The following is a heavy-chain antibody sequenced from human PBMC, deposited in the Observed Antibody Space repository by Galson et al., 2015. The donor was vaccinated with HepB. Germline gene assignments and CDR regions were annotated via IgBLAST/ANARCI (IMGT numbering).Heavy chain of an antibody. Sequence: SLRLSCAASGFTFSDYAMSWVRQAPGKGLEWVSTIGGSGERTNHADSVKGRFTISRDNSRNTLFLQMSSLKVEDTALYYCAKSKPVSASPEARHTYYYHMDVWVKGTTVTVSS. J-gene: IGHJ6*03. CDR2: IGGSGERT. D-gene: IGHD6-6*01. CDR1: GFTFSDYA. V-gene: IGHV3-23*01. CDR3: AKSKPVSASPEARHTYYYHMDV.